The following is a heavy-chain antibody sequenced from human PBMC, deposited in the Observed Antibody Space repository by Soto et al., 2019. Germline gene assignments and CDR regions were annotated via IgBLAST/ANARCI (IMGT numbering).Heavy chain of an antibody. CDR2: IIPIFGTA. V-gene: IGHV1-69*13. CDR3: AINYYDSSGYYYVGSGPQDYYYYGMDV. D-gene: IGHD3-22*01. Sequence: SVKVSCKASGGTFSSYAISWVRQAPGQGLEWMGGIIPIFGTANYAQKFQGRVTITADESTSTAYMELSSLRSEDTAVYYCAINYYDSSGYYYVGSGPQDYYYYGMDVWRQRTTVTVSS. CDR1: GGTFSSYA. J-gene: IGHJ6*02.